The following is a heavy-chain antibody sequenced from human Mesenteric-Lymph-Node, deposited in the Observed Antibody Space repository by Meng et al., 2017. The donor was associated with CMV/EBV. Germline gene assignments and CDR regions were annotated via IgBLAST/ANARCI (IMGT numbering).Heavy chain of an antibody. CDR2: INHDGST. CDR1: GAPFSGHY. Sequence: SETLSLTCAVYGAPFSGHYWSWVRQPPGKGLEWIGEINHDGSTDYKPSLKSRVTISADTSKNQFSLKLSSVTAADTAVYYCARAYFEYSSSYYYYGMDVWGQGTTVTVSS. V-gene: IGHV4-34*01. D-gene: IGHD6-6*01. CDR3: ARAYFEYSSSYYYYGMDV. J-gene: IGHJ6*02.